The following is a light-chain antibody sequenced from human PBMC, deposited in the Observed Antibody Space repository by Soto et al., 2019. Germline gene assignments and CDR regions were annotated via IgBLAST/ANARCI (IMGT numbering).Light chain of an antibody. CDR1: KSDIGTYDF. CDR2: EVV. CDR3: KSYARSNTYV. Sequence: QSALTQPPSASGSPGQSVTISCTGSKSDIGTYDFVSWYQHHPGKAPRLIIYEVVQRPSGVPDRFSGSKSGNTASLTVSGLQAADEADSFCKSYARSNTYVFGTGTKLTVL. V-gene: IGLV2-8*01. J-gene: IGLJ1*01.